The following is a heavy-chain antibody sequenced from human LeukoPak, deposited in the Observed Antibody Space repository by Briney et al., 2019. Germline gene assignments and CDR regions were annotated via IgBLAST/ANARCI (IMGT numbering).Heavy chain of an antibody. CDR1: GGSISSGSYY. V-gene: IGHV4-61*02. J-gene: IGHJ5*02. D-gene: IGHD4-17*01. Sequence: SETLSLTCTVSGGSISSGSYYWSWIRQPAGKGLEWIGRIYTSGSTNYNPSLKSRVTMSVDTSKNQFSLKLSSVTAADTAVYYCARMEYGTVTIPDNWFDPWGQGTLVTVSS. CDR2: IYTSGST. CDR3: ARMEYGTVTIPDNWFDP.